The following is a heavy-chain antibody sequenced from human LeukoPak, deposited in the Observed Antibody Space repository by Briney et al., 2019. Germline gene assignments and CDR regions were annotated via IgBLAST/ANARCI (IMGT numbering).Heavy chain of an antibody. J-gene: IGHJ4*02. Sequence: GRSLRLSCAASGFTFSSYAMTWVRQAPGKGLEWVSAIGGSGGSTYYADSVKGRFTISGDNSKNTLYLQMNSLRAEDTAVYYCAKQSGGSGTYYYYWGQGTLVTVSS. V-gene: IGHV3-23*01. D-gene: IGHD3-10*01. CDR3: AKQSGGSGTYYYY. CDR1: GFTFSSYA. CDR2: IGGSGGST.